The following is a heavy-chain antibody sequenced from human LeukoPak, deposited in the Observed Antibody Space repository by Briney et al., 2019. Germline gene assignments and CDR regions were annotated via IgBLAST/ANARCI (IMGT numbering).Heavy chain of an antibody. Sequence: GGSLRLSCAASGFTFSSYAVSWVRQAPGKGLEWVSAISGSGGSTYYADSVKGRFTISRDNSKNTLYLQMNSLRAEDTAVYYCAKDGRYYDFWSGHSNWFDPWGQGTLVTVSS. J-gene: IGHJ5*02. CDR2: ISGSGGST. D-gene: IGHD3-3*01. CDR3: AKDGRYYDFWSGHSNWFDP. V-gene: IGHV3-23*01. CDR1: GFTFSSYA.